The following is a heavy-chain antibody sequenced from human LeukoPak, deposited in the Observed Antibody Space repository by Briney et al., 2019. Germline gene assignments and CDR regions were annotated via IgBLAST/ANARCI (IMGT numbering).Heavy chain of an antibody. CDR2: IWYDGSNK. V-gene: IGHV3-33*06. Sequence: GRSLRLSCAASGFTFSSYGMHWVRQAPGKGLEWVAVIWYDGSNKYYADSVKGRFTISRDTSKNTLYLQMSSLRAEDTAMYHCVKDLYRGDSASWYFFHYWGQGILVTVSS. D-gene: IGHD6-13*01. CDR1: GFTFSSYG. CDR3: VKDLYRGDSASWYFFHY. J-gene: IGHJ4*02.